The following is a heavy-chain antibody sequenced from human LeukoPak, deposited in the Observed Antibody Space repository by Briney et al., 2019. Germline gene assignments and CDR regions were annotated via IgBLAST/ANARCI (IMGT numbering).Heavy chain of an antibody. CDR2: ISSSSTYI. D-gene: IGHD1-20*01. CDR3: AREASNNWNVPANYFDY. Sequence: PGGSLRLSCAASGFTFSSYNMNWVLQAPGKGLEWVSVISSSSTYIYYADSVKGRFTISRDSAKNSLYLQMNSLRAEDTAVYYCAREASNNWNVPANYFDYWGQGTLVSVSS. CDR1: GFTFSSYN. J-gene: IGHJ4*02. V-gene: IGHV3-21*01.